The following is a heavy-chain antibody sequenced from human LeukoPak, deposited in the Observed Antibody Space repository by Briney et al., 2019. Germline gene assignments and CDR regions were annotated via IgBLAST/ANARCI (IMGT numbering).Heavy chain of an antibody. D-gene: IGHD2-15*01. J-gene: IGHJ4*02. Sequence: PGGSLRLSCAASELTLSSNYMSWIRQAPGRGLEWVSFIYSGGSTYYADSVRGRFIISRDNSKNTLYLQMNSPRAEDTAVYYCARRAGSYSHSYDYWGQGTLVTVSS. CDR1: ELTLSSNY. CDR3: ARRAGSYSHSYDY. V-gene: IGHV3-53*01. CDR2: IYSGGST.